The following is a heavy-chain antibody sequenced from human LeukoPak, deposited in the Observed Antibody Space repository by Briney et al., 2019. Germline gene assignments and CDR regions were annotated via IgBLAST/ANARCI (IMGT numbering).Heavy chain of an antibody. CDR2: IYTSGST. J-gene: IGHJ4*02. CDR1: GGSISSYY. V-gene: IGHV4-4*07. CDR3: ARVGSSSIRGSFDY. D-gene: IGHD6-6*01. Sequence: SETLSLTCTVSGGSISSYYWSWIRQPAGKGLEWIGRIYTSGSTNYNPSLKSRVTISVDTSKNQFSLKLSSVTAADTAVYYCARVGSSSIRGSFDYWGQGTLVTVSS.